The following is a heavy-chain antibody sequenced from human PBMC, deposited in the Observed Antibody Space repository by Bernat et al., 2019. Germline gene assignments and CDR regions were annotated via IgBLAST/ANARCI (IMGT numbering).Heavy chain of an antibody. J-gene: IGHJ4*02. Sequence: QVQLVESGGGVVQPGRSLRLSCAASGFTFSSYAMHWVRQAPGKGLEWVAVISCDGSNQYYAATVKGRFTSYGDNSKNTLYLQMNSLRAEDTAVYYCARTQIAAAGTWYFDYWGQGTLVTVSS. CDR1: GFTFSSYA. CDR3: ARTQIAAAGTWYFDY. D-gene: IGHD6-13*01. CDR2: ISCDGSNQ. V-gene: IGHV3-30-3*01.